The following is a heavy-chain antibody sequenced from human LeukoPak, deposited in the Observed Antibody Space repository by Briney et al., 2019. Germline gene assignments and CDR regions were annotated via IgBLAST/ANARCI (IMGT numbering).Heavy chain of an antibody. CDR3: ARTPHYYYYMDV. Sequence: SETLSLTCTVSGGSISSGSYYWSWIRQPAGKGLEWIGRIYTSGSTNYNPPLKSRVTISVDTSKNQFSLKLSSVTAADTAVYYCARTPHYYYYMDVWGKGTTVTVSS. V-gene: IGHV4-61*02. CDR1: GGSISSGSYY. J-gene: IGHJ6*03. CDR2: IYTSGST.